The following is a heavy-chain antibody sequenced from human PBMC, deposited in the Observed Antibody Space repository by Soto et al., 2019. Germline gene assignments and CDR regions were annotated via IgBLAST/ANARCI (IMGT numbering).Heavy chain of an antibody. CDR3: ARDWYYFDSSGYSKPVYYYYYGLDV. CDR2: INPNTGGT. V-gene: IGHV1-2*02. Sequence: ASVKVSCKASGYTFTDYYMHWVRQAPGQGLEWMGWINPNTGGTKYAQKFQGRVTMTRDTSISTAYMELSSLRSDDTAVYYCARDWYYFDSSGYSKPVYYYYYGLDVWG. CDR1: GYTFTDYY. J-gene: IGHJ6*02. D-gene: IGHD3-22*01.